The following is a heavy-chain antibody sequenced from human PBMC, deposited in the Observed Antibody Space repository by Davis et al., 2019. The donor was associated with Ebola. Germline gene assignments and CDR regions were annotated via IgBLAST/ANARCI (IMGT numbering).Heavy chain of an antibody. Sequence: SVKVSCKASGGTFSSYAISWVRQAPGQGLEWMGGIIPIFGTANYAQKFQGRVTITADESTSTAYMELSSLRSEDTAVYYCAKAYSGSSLYYYYYMDVWGKGTTVTVSS. CDR2: IIPIFGTA. CDR3: AKAYSGSSLYYYYYMDV. J-gene: IGHJ6*03. D-gene: IGHD1-26*01. V-gene: IGHV1-69*13. CDR1: GGTFSSYA.